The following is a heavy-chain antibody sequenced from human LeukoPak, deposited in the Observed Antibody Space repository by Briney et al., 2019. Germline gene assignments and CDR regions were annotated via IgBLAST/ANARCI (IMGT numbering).Heavy chain of an antibody. J-gene: IGHJ4*02. D-gene: IGHD3-22*01. V-gene: IGHV4-4*07. CDR3: ARSRGNYYDSSGYQGYFDY. Sequence: SETLSLTCTVSGGSISSYYWSWIRQPAGKGLEWIGRIYTSGSTNYNPSLKSRVTMSVDTSKNQFSLKLSSVTAADTAVYYCARSRGNYYDSSGYQGYFDYWGQGTLVTVSS. CDR2: IYTSGST. CDR1: GGSISSYY.